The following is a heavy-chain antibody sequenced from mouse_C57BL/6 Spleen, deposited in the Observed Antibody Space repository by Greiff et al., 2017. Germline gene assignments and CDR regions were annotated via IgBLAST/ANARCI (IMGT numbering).Heavy chain of an antibody. V-gene: IGHV1-54*01. CDR1: GYAFTNYL. CDR2: LNPGSGGT. CDR3: ARDGSSPFAY. J-gene: IGHJ3*01. Sequence: QVQLKESGAELVRPGTSVKVSCKASGYAFTNYLIEWVKQRPGQGLEWIGVLNPGSGGTNYTEKFKGKATLTADKSSSTAYMQLSSLTSEDSAVYFCARDGSSPFAYWGQGTLVTVSA. D-gene: IGHD1-1*01.